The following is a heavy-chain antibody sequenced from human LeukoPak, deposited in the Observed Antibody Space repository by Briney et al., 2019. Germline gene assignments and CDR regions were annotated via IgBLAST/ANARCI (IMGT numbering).Heavy chain of an antibody. J-gene: IGHJ3*02. Sequence: ASVKVSCKASGYIFTSYNIYWVRQAPGQGLEWMGIINPSGGSTNYAQKFQGRVTMTRDTSTSTVYMELSSLRSEDTAVYYCSGIDETIWFGDRDKGAFDIWGQGTMVTVSS. CDR2: INPSGGST. V-gene: IGHV1-46*01. D-gene: IGHD3-10*01. CDR1: GYIFTSYN. CDR3: SGIDETIWFGDRDKGAFDI.